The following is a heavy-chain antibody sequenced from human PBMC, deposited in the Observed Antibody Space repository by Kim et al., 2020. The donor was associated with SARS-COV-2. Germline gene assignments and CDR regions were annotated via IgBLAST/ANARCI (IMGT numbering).Heavy chain of an antibody. Sequence: QGRVTITADESTSTAYMELSSLRSEDTAVYYCARQGFASGSGWYPYYFDYWGQGTLVTVSS. D-gene: IGHD6-19*01. J-gene: IGHJ4*02. V-gene: IGHV1-69*01. CDR3: ARQGFASGSGWYPYYFDY.